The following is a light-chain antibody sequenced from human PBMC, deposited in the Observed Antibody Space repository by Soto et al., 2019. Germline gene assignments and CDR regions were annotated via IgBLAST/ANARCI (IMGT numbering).Light chain of an antibody. CDR3: SSYTSSSTLDV. V-gene: IGLV2-14*01. Sequence: QSALTQPASVSGFPGQSITISCTGTSSDVGGYNYVSWYQQHPGRAPKLMIYEVSNRPSGFSNRFSGSKSGNTASLTISGLQAEDEADYYCSSYTSSSTLDVFGTGTKV. CDR1: SSDVGGYNY. J-gene: IGLJ1*01. CDR2: EVS.